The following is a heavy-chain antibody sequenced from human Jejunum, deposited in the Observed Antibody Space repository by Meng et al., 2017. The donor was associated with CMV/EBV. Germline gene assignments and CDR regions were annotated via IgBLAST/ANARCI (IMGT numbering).Heavy chain of an antibody. CDR2: IDTNTGNP. CDR3: TRGDGAHTAKYDF. D-gene: IGHD5-18*01. V-gene: IGHV7-4-1*02. J-gene: IGHJ4*02. Sequence: KTSGYSFSRYGINWVREAPGQRLEWMGWIDTNTGNPAYAPDFTGRFVFSLDTSVSTAYLQISSLRAEDTAVYYCTRGDGAHTAKYDFWGQGTLVTVSS. CDR1: GYSFSRYG.